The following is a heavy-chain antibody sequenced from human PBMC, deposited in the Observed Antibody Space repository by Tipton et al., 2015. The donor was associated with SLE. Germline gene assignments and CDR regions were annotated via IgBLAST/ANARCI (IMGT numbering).Heavy chain of an antibody. J-gene: IGHJ6*02. D-gene: IGHD1-26*01. V-gene: IGHV4-34*01. Sequence: TLSLTCTVSGGSISSYYWSWIRQPPGKGLEWIGEINHSGSTNYNPSLKSRVTISVDTSKNQFSLKLSSVTAADTAVYYCASGSWATYYYYGMDVWGQGTTVTVSS. CDR2: INHSGST. CDR1: GGSISSYY. CDR3: ASGSWATYYYYGMDV.